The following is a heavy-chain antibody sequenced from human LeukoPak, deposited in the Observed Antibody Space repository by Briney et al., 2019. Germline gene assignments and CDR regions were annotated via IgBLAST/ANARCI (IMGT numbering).Heavy chain of an antibody. Sequence: GASVKVSCKASGYTFTGYYLHWVRQAPGQGLEWMGWINPNSGGTNYAQKFQGRVTMTRDTSINSAYMEPSRLRSDDTAVYYCARVLGGFSYFEYWGQGTLVTVSS. J-gene: IGHJ4*02. CDR3: ARVLGGFSYFEY. D-gene: IGHD5-12*01. CDR1: GYTFTGYY. CDR2: INPNSGGT. V-gene: IGHV1-2*02.